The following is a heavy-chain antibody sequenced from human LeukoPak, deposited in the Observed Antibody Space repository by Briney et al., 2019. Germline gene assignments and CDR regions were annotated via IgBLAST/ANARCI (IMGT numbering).Heavy chain of an antibody. CDR1: GDSISYFY. CDR2: TSSSGNT. V-gene: IGHV4-4*07. CDR3: ARHDYDILSDY. D-gene: IGHD3-9*01. J-gene: IGHJ4*02. Sequence: SETLSLTCSVSGDSISYFYWSWIRQAAGKGLEWIGRTSSSGNTDYNASLKSRVTMSVDTSKNQFSLKLSSVTAADTAVYYCARHDYDILSDYWGQGTLVTVSS.